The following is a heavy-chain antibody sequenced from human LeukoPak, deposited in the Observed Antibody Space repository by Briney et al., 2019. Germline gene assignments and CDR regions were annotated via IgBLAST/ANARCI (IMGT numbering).Heavy chain of an antibody. CDR1: GGSISSYY. J-gene: IGHJ5*02. V-gene: IGHV4-4*08. D-gene: IGHD4-17*01. Sequence: SETLSLTCTVSGGSISSYYWTWLRQPPGKGLEWIGYIYIYDSDARTNYNPSLRSRVTMSLDMSNNHLSLRLSSVTVADTAVYYCAREDGLNWFDPWGQGTLVTASS. CDR2: IYDSDART. CDR3: AREDGLNWFDP.